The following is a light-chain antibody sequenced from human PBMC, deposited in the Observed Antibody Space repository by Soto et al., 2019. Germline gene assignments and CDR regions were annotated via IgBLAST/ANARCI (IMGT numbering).Light chain of an antibody. CDR3: QQYNSYPYT. Sequence: EIVLTQSPGTLSLSPGERATLSCRASQSVSNNYVAWYQQKPGQAPRLLIYGASNRATGIPDRFSGSGSGTDFSLTISRLEPEDFVVYYCQQYNSYPYTFGQGTKLEIK. V-gene: IGKV3-20*01. CDR1: QSVSNNY. J-gene: IGKJ2*01. CDR2: GAS.